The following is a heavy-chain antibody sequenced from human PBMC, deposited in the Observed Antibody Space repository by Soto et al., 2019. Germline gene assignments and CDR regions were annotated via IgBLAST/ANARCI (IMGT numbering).Heavy chain of an antibody. D-gene: IGHD3-10*01. CDR3: ARVLMLRGTIVPEGYSYHMDL. J-gene: IGHJ6*03. Sequence: QVQLQQWGAGLLKPSETLSLTCAIYGGSFSGYYWSWIRQSPGKGLVWIGEITHSGGTNYNPSLTSRVTISINTSRNWFSLRLSSLTAADTAVYYCARVLMLRGTIVPEGYSYHMDLSGTGTTVTVSS. CDR1: GGSFSGYY. V-gene: IGHV4-34*02. CDR2: ITHSGGT.